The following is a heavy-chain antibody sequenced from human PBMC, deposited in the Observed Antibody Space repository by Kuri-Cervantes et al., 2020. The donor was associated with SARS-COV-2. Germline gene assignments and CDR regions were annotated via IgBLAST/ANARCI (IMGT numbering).Heavy chain of an antibody. CDR2: FDPEDGET. J-gene: IGHJ4*02. CDR1: GYTLTELS. V-gene: IGHV1-24*01. D-gene: IGHD3-16*02. Sequence: ASVKVSCKVSGYTLTELSMHWVRQAPGKGLEWMGGFDPEDGETIYAQKFQGRVTMTEDTSTDTAYMELSSLRSEDTAVYYCATSIYVWGSYRLAGFPDYWGQGTLVTVSS. CDR3: ATSIYVWGSYRLAGFPDY.